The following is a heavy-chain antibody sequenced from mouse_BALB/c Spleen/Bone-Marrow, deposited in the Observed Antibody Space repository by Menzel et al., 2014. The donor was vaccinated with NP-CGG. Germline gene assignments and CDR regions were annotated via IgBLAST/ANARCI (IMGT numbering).Heavy chain of an antibody. V-gene: IGHV1-4*02. J-gene: IGHJ3*01. Sequence: QVQLKESAAELARPGASVKMSCKASGYTFTSYTMHWIKQRPGQGLEWIGYINPSSAYTEYNQKFKDKTTLTADTSSSTAYLQLSSLTSEDSAVHYCARGGTARAAWFAYWGQGTLATVSA. CDR2: INPSSAYT. CDR3: ARGGTARAAWFAY. D-gene: IGHD3-3*01. CDR1: GYTFTSYT.